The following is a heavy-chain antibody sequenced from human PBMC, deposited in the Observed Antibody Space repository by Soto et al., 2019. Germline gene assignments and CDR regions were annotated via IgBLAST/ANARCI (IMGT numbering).Heavy chain of an antibody. D-gene: IGHD6-19*01. J-gene: IGHJ6*03. CDR1: GGSISSSSYY. CDR2: IYYSGST. V-gene: IGHV4-39*01. CDR3: ARHLLSEEQWLVDYYYYMDV. Sequence: PSETLSLTCTVSGGSISSSSYYWGWIRQPPGKGLEWIGSIYYSGSTYYNPSLKSRVTISVDTSKNQFSLKLSSVTAADTAVYYCARHLLSEEQWLVDYYYYMDVWGKGTTVTVSS.